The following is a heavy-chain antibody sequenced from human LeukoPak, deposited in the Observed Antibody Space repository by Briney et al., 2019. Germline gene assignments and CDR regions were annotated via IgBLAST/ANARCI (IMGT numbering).Heavy chain of an antibody. J-gene: IGHJ6*03. D-gene: IGHD3-10*01. Sequence: GGSLRLSCAASGFTFSSYAMSWVRQAPGKGLKWVSTINDRGDDTWYADSVKGRSTISRDNSYNTVSLQMNSLRDEDTGVYYCAKGLKTGVGPYKGYHYYMDVWGKGATVTVSS. CDR3: AKGLKTGVGPYKGYHYYMDV. V-gene: IGHV3-23*01. CDR2: INDRGDDT. CDR1: GFTFSSYA.